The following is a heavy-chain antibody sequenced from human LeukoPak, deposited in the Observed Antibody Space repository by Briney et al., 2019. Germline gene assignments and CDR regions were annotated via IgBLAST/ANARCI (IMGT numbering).Heavy chain of an antibody. CDR2: IYYRGST. CDR1: GGSINNYY. J-gene: IGHJ4*02. V-gene: IGHV4-59*01. D-gene: IGHD4-17*01. Sequence: SETLPLTCTVSGGSINNYYWSWIRQPPGKGLEWIGYIYYRGSTNYNPSLKSRVTFSVDTSKHQFSLNLNSVTAADTAVYYCARGGDYGDLRYFDYWGQGTLVTVSS. CDR3: ARGGDYGDLRYFDY.